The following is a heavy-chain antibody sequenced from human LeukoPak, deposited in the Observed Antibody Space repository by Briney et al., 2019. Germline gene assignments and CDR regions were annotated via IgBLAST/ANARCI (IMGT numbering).Heavy chain of an antibody. CDR2: IWYDGNSK. D-gene: IGHD4-17*01. J-gene: IGHJ3*02. CDR1: GFTFSNYG. V-gene: IGHV3-33*01. CDR3: ARPAGDYARGGFDI. Sequence: GGSLRLSCAASGFTFSNYGMHWVRQAPGKGLEWMAVIWYDGNSKYYADSVKGRFIISRDNSKNTLYLQMNSLRADDTAMYHCARPAGDYARGGFDIWGQGTLVTVSS.